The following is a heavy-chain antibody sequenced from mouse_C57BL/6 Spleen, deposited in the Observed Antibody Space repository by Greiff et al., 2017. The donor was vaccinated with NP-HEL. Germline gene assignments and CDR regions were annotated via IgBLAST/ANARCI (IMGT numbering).Heavy chain of an antibody. CDR2: ISSGGSYT. CDR1: GFTFSSYG. Sequence: EVQVVESGGDLVKPGGSLKLSCAASGFTFSSYGMSWVRQTPDKRLEWVATISSGGSYTYYPDSVKGRFTISRDNAKNTLYLQMSSLKSEDTAMYYCAILSDYWGQGTTLTVSS. CDR3: AILSDY. J-gene: IGHJ2*01. V-gene: IGHV5-6*01.